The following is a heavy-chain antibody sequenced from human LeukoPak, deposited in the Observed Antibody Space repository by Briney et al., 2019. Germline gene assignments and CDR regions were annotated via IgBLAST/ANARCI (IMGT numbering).Heavy chain of an antibody. Sequence: GGSLRLSCAASGFTFSSYEMNWVRQAPGKGLEWVSYISSSGSTIYYADSVKGRFTISRDNAKNSLYLQMNSLRAEDTAVYYCARDKRYIAAAGGFDYWGQGTLVTVSS. D-gene: IGHD6-13*01. CDR1: GFTFSSYE. V-gene: IGHV3-48*03. CDR3: ARDKRYIAAAGGFDY. CDR2: ISSSGSTI. J-gene: IGHJ4*02.